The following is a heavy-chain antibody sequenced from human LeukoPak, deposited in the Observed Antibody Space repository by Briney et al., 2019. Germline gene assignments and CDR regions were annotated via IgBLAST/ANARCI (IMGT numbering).Heavy chain of an antibody. CDR2: IYPGDSDT. D-gene: IGHD1-26*01. CDR1: GYRLATYW. Sequence: GESLKISCEASGYRLATYWIGWVRQMPGKGLEWMGIIYPGDSDTRYSPSFEGQVFISADKSISTASLQWSSLKASDTAMYYCARHIGGSYMDGAFDIWGQGTMVTVSS. CDR3: ARHIGGSYMDGAFDI. V-gene: IGHV5-51*01. J-gene: IGHJ3*02.